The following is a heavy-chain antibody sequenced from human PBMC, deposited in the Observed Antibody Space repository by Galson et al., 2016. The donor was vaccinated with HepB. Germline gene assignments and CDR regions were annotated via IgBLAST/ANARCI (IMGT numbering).Heavy chain of an antibody. D-gene: IGHD1-26*01. CDR2: SQHSGNT. J-gene: IGHJ4*02. CDR3: ARDQNGSYMAY. V-gene: IGHV4-61*01. CDR1: GGSVSSDNYY. Sequence: ETLSLTCTVSGGSVSSDNYYWTWIRQPPGKGLEWIGFSQHSGNTNCNPSLKSRVTISVDTSKNQFSLKMTSVTAADTAVHYCARDQNGSYMAYWGLGTLVTVSS.